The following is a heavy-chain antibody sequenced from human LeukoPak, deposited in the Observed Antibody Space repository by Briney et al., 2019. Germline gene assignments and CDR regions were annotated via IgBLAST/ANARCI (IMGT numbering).Heavy chain of an antibody. D-gene: IGHD3-10*01. CDR3: ATDNSYGSGSYYT. J-gene: IGHJ4*02. Sequence: PSETLSLTCTFSGGSIRSYYWNWIRQPPRKGLKWIGYIYYSGNTNYNPSLKSRVTISVDTSKNQFSLKLSSVTAADTAVYYCATDNSYGSGSYYTWGQGTLVTVSS. V-gene: IGHV4-59*01. CDR2: IYYSGNT. CDR1: GGSIRSYY.